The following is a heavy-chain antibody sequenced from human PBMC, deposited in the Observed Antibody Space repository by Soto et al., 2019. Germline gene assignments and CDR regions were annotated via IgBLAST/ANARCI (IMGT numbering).Heavy chain of an antibody. CDR2: ISYDGSNK. J-gene: IGHJ6*02. D-gene: IGHD2-15*01. Sequence: QVQLVESGGGVVQPGRSLRLSCGASGFTFSSYAMHWVRQAPGKGLECVAVISYDGSNKFYRDSVKGRFTISRDNSKNTLYLQINSLRYEDTAVYYCARGDREDIAVVVGARPGEYGVDVWGQGTTVTVSS. V-gene: IGHV3-30-3*01. CDR3: ARGDREDIAVVVGARPGEYGVDV. CDR1: GFTFSSYA.